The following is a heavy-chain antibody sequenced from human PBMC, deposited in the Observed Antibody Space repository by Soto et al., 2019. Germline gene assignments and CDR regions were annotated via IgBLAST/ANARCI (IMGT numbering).Heavy chain of an antibody. CDR2: ISGSGGST. V-gene: IGHV3-23*01. D-gene: IGHD6-13*01. Sequence: EVQLLESGGGLVQPGGSLRLSCAASGFTFSSYAMSWVRQAPGKGLEWVSAISGSGGSTYYADSVKGRFTISRDNSKNTLYLQMNSLRAEDTVVYYCAKGLDSSSWTPWFDPWGQGTLVTVSS. J-gene: IGHJ5*02. CDR3: AKGLDSSSWTPWFDP. CDR1: GFTFSSYA.